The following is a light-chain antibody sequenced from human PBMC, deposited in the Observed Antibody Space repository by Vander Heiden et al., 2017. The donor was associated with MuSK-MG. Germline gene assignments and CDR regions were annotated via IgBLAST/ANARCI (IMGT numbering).Light chain of an antibody. Sequence: FMLAPPPPWSESPRTKVTISCTRSSGSIGSNYVQWYQQRPGSSPTPVIYEDNQRPSGVPDRFSGSMDSTSTSESISISGPKAEDESYYVSQYCGTRHWVFGGGTKLTVL. CDR3: QYCGTRHWV. CDR1: SGSIGSNY. CDR2: EDN. V-gene: IGLV6-57*01. J-gene: IGLJ3*02.